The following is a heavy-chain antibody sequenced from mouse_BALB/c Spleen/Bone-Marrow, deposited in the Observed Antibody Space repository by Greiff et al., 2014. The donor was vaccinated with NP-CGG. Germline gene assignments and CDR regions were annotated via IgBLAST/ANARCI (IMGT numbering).Heavy chain of an antibody. J-gene: IGHJ3*01. CDR2: IYPYSGGT. Sequence: EVHLVESGPELVRPGASVKISCKASGYTFTDYNIYWVKQSHGKSLEWIGYIYPYSGGTGYNQKFKSKATLTVDNSSTTAYMELRSLTSKDSAVYYCARGNWDFAYWGQGTLVTVST. D-gene: IGHD4-1*01. V-gene: IGHV1S29*02. CDR3: ARGNWDFAY. CDR1: GYTFTDYN.